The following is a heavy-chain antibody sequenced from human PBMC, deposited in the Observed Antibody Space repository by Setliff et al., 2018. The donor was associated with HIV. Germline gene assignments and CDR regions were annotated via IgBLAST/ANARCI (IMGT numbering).Heavy chain of an antibody. CDR3: ARTLGSGTFRYYFDY. CDR2: INHSGST. CDR1: GGSFSGYY. V-gene: IGHV4-34*01. D-gene: IGHD3-10*01. Sequence: SETLSLTCAVYGGSFSGYYWSWIRQPPGKGLEWIGEINHSGSTNYNPSLKSRVTISVDTSKNQFSLNLSSVTAADTAVYYCARTLGSGTFRYYFDYWGQGTLVTVSS. J-gene: IGHJ4*02.